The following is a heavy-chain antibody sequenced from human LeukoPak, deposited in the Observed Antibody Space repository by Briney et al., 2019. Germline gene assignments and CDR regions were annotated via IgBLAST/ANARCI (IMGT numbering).Heavy chain of an antibody. CDR3: ARHLISGWFSSGGSAWGF. CDR2: IYYSGST. D-gene: IGHD6-19*01. CDR1: GGSISSGDYY. V-gene: IGHV4-30-4*01. Sequence: PSETLSLTCTVSGGSISSGDYYWSWIRQPPGKGLEWIGYIYYSGSTYYNPSLKSRVTISVDTSKNQFSLKLSSVTAADTAVYYCARHLISGWFSSGGSAWGFWGQGTLVTVSS. J-gene: IGHJ4*02.